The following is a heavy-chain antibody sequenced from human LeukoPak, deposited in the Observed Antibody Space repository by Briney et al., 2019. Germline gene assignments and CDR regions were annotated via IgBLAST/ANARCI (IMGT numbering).Heavy chain of an antibody. J-gene: IGHJ4*02. CDR1: GGSISSTSYY. Sequence: SETLSLTCAVSGGSISSTSYYWGWIRQPPGKGLEWIGRIYISGSTNYNPSLKSRVTMSVDTSKNQFSLKLSSVTAADTAVYYCARDRGTWNDDGFDYWGQGTLVTVSS. CDR2: IYISGST. D-gene: IGHD1-1*01. CDR3: ARDRGTWNDDGFDY. V-gene: IGHV4-39*07.